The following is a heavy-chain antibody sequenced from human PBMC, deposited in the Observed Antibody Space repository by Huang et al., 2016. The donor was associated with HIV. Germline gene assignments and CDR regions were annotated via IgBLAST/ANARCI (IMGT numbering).Heavy chain of an antibody. CDR1: GGSFTNYY. Sequence: QQQLQQWGAGLLKPSETLSLTCAVYGGSFTNYYWGWIRQPPGKGLEWIGEINNGGSTRYGRSLKMRVTLALDTSKNQVSLKLTSVSAADTAVYYGVRGPRYVSADWYARLRNYWFFDLWGRGSLVSVSS. CDR3: VRGPRYVSADWYARLRNYWFFDL. CDR2: INNGGST. D-gene: IGHD3-9*01. V-gene: IGHV4-34*01. J-gene: IGHJ2*01.